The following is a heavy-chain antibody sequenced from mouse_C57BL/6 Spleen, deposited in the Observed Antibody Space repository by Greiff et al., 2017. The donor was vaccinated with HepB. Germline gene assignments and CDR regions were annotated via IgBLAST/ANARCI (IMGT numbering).Heavy chain of an antibody. V-gene: IGHV5-4*01. D-gene: IGHD1-1*01. Sequence: EVKLVESGGGLVKPGGSLKLSCAASGFTFSSYAMSWVRQTPEKRLEWVATISDGGSYTYYPDNVKGRFTISRDNAKNNLYLQMSHLKSEDTAMYYCAREGCITTVVATPFDYWGQGTTLTVSS. J-gene: IGHJ2*01. CDR1: GFTFSSYA. CDR3: AREGCITTVVATPFDY. CDR2: ISDGGSYT.